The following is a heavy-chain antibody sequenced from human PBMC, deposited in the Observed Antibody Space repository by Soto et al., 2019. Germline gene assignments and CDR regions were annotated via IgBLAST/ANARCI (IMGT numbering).Heavy chain of an antibody. Sequence: GGSLRLSCEASGFTFSDFGMAWVRQIPGKGLEWVSTVNFDGGNTHYADSVQGRFTISRDNSKDTLYLQMGSLRAEDTAIYYCAKDAGNEDSLFDYWGQGTLVTRLL. CDR1: GFTFSDFG. V-gene: IGHV3-23*01. CDR3: AKDAGNEDSLFDY. CDR2: VNFDGGNT. J-gene: IGHJ4*02. D-gene: IGHD4-4*01.